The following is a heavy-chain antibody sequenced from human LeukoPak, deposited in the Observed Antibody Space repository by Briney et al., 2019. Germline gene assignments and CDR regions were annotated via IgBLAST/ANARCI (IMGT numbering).Heavy chain of an antibody. CDR1: GYTFTTYY. Sequence: GASVTVSFTASGYTFTTYYMHWVRQAPGQGLEWVGVINPSDDSTNYAQNFQGRGIITRDPSTSTVYMALSSLRSEDTAVYYCAREGCSGGTCYAKYFDYWGQGTLVTVSS. CDR2: INPSDDST. J-gene: IGHJ4*02. D-gene: IGHD2-15*01. V-gene: IGHV1-46*01. CDR3: AREGCSGGTCYAKYFDY.